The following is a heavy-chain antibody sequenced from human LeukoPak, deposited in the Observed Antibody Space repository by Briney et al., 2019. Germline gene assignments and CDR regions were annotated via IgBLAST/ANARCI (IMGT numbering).Heavy chain of an antibody. CDR3: TSQTYKGSARYYSDY. CDR2: IKPSGGAT. V-gene: IGHV3-23*01. CDR1: GFTFSSYT. Sequence: GGSLSLSCATSGFTFSSYTMTWVRQSSGKGLEWVSIIKPSGGATLYADSVKGRFTIFRDNSRNTLFLQMQGLRAEDTAVYYCTSQTYKGSARYYSDYWGQGALVTVSS. J-gene: IGHJ4*02. D-gene: IGHD1-1*01.